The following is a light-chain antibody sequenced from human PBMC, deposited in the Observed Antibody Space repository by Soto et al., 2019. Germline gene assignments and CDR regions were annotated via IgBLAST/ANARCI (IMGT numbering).Light chain of an antibody. CDR1: SGHSNYA. CDR3: QTWGTGIHV. Sequence: QAVVTQSPSASAYLGASVKLTCTLSSGHSNYAIAWHQQQPEKGPRYLMKLNSDGSHTKGDGIPDRFSGSSSGAERYLTISSLQSEDEADYYCQTWGTGIHVFGGGTQLTVL. V-gene: IGLV4-69*01. CDR2: LNSDGSH. J-gene: IGLJ2*01.